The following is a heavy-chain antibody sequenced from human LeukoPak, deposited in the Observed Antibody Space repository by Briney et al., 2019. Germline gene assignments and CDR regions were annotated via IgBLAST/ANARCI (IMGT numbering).Heavy chain of an antibody. Sequence: AGGSLRLSCAASGFTFDDYAMHWVRQAPGKGLEWVSLISWDGGSTYYADSVKGRFTISRDNRKNSLYLQMNSLRAEDTALYYCAKDSSGYYWDYWGQGTLVTVSS. J-gene: IGHJ4*02. CDR1: GFTFDDYA. V-gene: IGHV3-43D*03. CDR2: ISWDGGST. CDR3: AKDSSGYYWDY. D-gene: IGHD3-22*01.